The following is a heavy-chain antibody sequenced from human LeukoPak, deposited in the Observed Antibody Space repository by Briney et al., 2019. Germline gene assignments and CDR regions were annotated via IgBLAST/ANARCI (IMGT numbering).Heavy chain of an antibody. CDR2: IRYDGSNK. Sequence: GGSLRLSCAASGFTFSSYGMHWVRQAPGKGLEWVAFIRYDGSNKYYADSVKGRFTIPRDNSKNTLYLQMNSLRAEDTAVYYCEVLDPGYCSGGSCYDYWGQGTLVTVSS. CDR1: GFTFSSYG. D-gene: IGHD2-15*01. J-gene: IGHJ4*02. CDR3: EVLDPGYCSGGSCYDY. V-gene: IGHV3-30*02.